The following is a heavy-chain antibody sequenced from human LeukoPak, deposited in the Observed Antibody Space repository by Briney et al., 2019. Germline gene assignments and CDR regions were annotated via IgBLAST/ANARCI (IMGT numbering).Heavy chain of an antibody. CDR2: INPKSGGT. CDR1: GYTFPDYY. CDR3: ARAYSSSWPGPFFDY. V-gene: IGHV1-2*02. J-gene: IGHJ4*02. D-gene: IGHD6-13*01. Sequence: ASVKVSCKASGYTFPDYYIHWLRLAPGQRPEWMGWINPKSGGTRYSQQFQGRVTITRDTSASTAYMELSSLRSEDMAVYYCARAYSSSWPGPFFDYWGQGTPVTVSS.